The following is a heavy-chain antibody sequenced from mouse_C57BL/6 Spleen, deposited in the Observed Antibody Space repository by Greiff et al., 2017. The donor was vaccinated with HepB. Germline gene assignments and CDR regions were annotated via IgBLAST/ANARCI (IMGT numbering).Heavy chain of an antibody. J-gene: IGHJ1*03. V-gene: IGHV14-1*01. Sequence: SGAELVRPGASVKLSCTASGFNIKDYYMHWVKQRPEQGLEWIGRIDPEDGDTEYAPKFQGKATMTADTSSNTAYLQLSSLTSEDTAVYYCTTTTMVTHWYFDVWGTGTTVTVSS. CDR2: IDPEDGDT. CDR1: GFNIKDYY. D-gene: IGHD2-2*01. CDR3: TTTTMVTHWYFDV.